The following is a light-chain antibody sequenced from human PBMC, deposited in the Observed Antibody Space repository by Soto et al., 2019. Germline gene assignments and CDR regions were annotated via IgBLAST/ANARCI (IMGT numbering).Light chain of an antibody. CDR2: DAS. Sequence: EIVLTQSPATLSLSPGERATLSCRASQSVSSYLAWYQQKPGQAPRLLVYDASNRATGIPARFSGSGSGTDFTLTISNLEPEDFAVYYCQHRSNWPKTFGPGTKVDMK. V-gene: IGKV3-11*01. CDR1: QSVSSY. J-gene: IGKJ3*01. CDR3: QHRSNWPKT.